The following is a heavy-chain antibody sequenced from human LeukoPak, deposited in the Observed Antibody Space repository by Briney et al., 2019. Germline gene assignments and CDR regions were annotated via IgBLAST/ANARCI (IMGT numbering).Heavy chain of an antibody. CDR1: GFTFSTYN. CDR3: ARGGIAVARRDVFDI. CDR2: ISMRTNNI. J-gene: IGHJ3*02. V-gene: IGHV3-21*01. D-gene: IGHD6-19*01. Sequence: GGSLRLSCSASGFTFSTYNMNWVRPAPGKGLEWVSSISMRTNNIYYADSVKGRFTISRDNAKNSLCLQMDRLRAEDTATYYCARGGIAVARRDVFDIWGQGTMVTVSS.